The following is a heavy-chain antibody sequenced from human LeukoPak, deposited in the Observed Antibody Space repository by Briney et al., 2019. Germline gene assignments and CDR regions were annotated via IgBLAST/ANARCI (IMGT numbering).Heavy chain of an antibody. CDR1: GFTFNDYA. J-gene: IGHJ4*02. D-gene: IGHD3-9*01. V-gene: IGHV3-23*01. CDR2: ISGGGGST. Sequence: GGSLRLSCAASGFTFNDYAMSWVRQAPGKGLEWVSAISGGGGSTYYADSVKGRFTISRDNSKNTLYLQMHSLRDEDTAVYYCAKGDSYYDLLTCFDLWGPGTLVTVSS. CDR3: AKGDSYYDLLTCFDL.